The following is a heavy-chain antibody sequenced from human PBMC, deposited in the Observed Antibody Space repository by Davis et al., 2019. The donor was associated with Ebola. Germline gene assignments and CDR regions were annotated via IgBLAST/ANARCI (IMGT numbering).Heavy chain of an antibody. Sequence: PGGSLRLSCAASGFTFSSYGMHWVRQAPGKGLEWVAVMSYDESNKYYADSVKGRFTISRDNSKNTLYLQMNSLRPEDTAVYYCAKDYCSGGSCYSDYWGQGTLVTVSS. CDR1: GFTFSSYG. CDR2: MSYDESNK. D-gene: IGHD2-15*01. CDR3: AKDYCSGGSCYSDY. J-gene: IGHJ4*02. V-gene: IGHV3-30*18.